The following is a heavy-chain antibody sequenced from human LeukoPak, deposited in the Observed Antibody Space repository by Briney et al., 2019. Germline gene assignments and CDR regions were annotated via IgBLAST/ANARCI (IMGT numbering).Heavy chain of an antibody. CDR1: GFTFSSYA. V-gene: IGHV3-30-3*01. D-gene: IGHD6-13*01. CDR3: ASTSIAAAGLGDY. Sequence: PGGSLRLSCAASGFTFSSYAMHWVRQAPGKGLEWVAVISYDGSNKYYADSVKGRFTISRDNSKNTLYLQMNSLRAEDTAVYYCASTSIAAAGLGDYWGQGTLVTVSS. J-gene: IGHJ4*02. CDR2: ISYDGSNK.